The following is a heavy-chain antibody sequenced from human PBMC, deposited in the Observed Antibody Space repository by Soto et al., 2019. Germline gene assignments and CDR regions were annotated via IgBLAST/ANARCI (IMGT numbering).Heavy chain of an antibody. CDR1: GFTFSSYA. V-gene: IGHV3-23*01. CDR2: ISGSGGST. J-gene: IGHJ4*02. Sequence: GESLKISCAASGFTFSSYAMSWVRQAPGKGLEWVSAISGSGGSTYYADSVKGRFTISRDNSKNTLYLQMNLLRAEDTAVYYCASRLGIADDPCLDVWGLGTLVTVSS. CDR3: ASRLGIADDPCLDV. D-gene: IGHD6-13*01.